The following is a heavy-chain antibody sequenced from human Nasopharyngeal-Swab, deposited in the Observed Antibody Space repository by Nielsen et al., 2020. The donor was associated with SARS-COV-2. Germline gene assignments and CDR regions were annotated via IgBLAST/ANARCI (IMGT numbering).Heavy chain of an antibody. V-gene: IGHV3-7*01. CDR1: GFTFSSLW. J-gene: IGHJ3*01. Sequence: GESLKISCAASGFTFSSLWMSWVRQVPGKGLEWVADIKPDGSEKFYVDSVKGRFTISRDNAKNSMSLQMNSLRVEDTAVYYCARDWSHAFDVWGQGTMVTVSS. CDR2: IKPDGSEK. CDR3: ARDWSHAFDV.